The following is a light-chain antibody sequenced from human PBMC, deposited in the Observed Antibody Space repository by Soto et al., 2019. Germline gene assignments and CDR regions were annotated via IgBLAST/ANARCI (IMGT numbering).Light chain of an antibody. V-gene: IGKV3-15*01. Sequence: EIGMMQSPATLSVSPRERATLSCRASQSISSNLAWSQQKPGQAPRLLIYGASTRATGIPATFSGSGSGTEFTLTISSLQSEDFAVYYCQQYNNWPFTFGPGTKVDIK. CDR2: GAS. CDR3: QQYNNWPFT. J-gene: IGKJ3*01. CDR1: QSISSN.